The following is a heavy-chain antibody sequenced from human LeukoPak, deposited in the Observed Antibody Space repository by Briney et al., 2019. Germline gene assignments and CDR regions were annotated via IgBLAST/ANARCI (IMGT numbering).Heavy chain of an antibody. D-gene: IGHD6-6*01. Sequence: SETLSLTCTVSGGSITSYYWNWIRQPPGKGLEWIGYIYYSGSTNYNPSLKSRVTISVDTSKNQFPLKLSSVTAADTALYYCARGVEYSSSSGLGYWGQRTLVTVSS. J-gene: IGHJ4*02. V-gene: IGHV4-59*01. CDR2: IYYSGST. CDR3: ARGVEYSSSSGLGY. CDR1: GGSITSYY.